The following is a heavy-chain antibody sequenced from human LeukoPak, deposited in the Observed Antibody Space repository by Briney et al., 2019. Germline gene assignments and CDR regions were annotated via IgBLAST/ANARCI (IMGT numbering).Heavy chain of an antibody. V-gene: IGHV3-13*01. Sequence: GRSLRLSCAASGFTFSSYDMHWVRQATGKGLEWVSAIGTAGDTYYAGSVKGRFTISRENAKNSLYLQMNSLRAGDTAVYFCARANRGSRIQLWSTNYYYYGMDVWGQGTTVTVSS. J-gene: IGHJ6*02. CDR1: GFTFSSYD. CDR3: ARANRGSRIQLWSTNYYYYGMDV. CDR2: IGTAGDT. D-gene: IGHD5-18*01.